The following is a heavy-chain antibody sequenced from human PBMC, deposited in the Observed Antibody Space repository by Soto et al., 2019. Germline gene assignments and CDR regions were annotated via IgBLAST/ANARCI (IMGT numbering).Heavy chain of an antibody. V-gene: IGHV3-23*01. CDR1: GFTFSSYA. D-gene: IGHD3-3*01. CDR2: ISGSSGRT. Sequence: SLRLSCAASGFTFSSYAMCWVRQAPGKGLEGVSAISGSSGRTYYADSVKGRFSISRDNTKNTLYLQMNSLRAEDTAVYYCAKDGFTIFGVVTPIFDYWGQGTLVTASS. CDR3: AKDGFTIFGVVTPIFDY. J-gene: IGHJ4*02.